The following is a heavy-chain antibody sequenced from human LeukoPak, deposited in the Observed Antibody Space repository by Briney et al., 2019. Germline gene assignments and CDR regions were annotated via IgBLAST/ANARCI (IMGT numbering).Heavy chain of an antibody. CDR2: INPNSGGT. Sequence: GASVKVSCKASGYTFTGYYMHWVRQAPGQGLEWMGWINPNSGGTNYAQKFQGRVTMTRDTSISTAYMELSRPRSDDTAVYYCARAGGPDYYYGMDVWGQGTTVTVSS. CDR1: GYTFTGYY. V-gene: IGHV1-2*02. D-gene: IGHD4-23*01. J-gene: IGHJ6*02. CDR3: ARAGGPDYYYGMDV.